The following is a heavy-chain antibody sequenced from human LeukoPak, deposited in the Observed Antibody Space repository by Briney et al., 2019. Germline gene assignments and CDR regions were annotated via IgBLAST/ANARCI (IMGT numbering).Heavy chain of an antibody. CDR3: ARGGYSFFGEFDP. V-gene: IGHV4-59*01. CDR1: GGSISSYY. Sequence: SETLSLTCTVSGGSISSYYWSWIRQPPGKGLEWIGYIYYSGSTNYNPSLKSRVTISVDTSKNQFSLKLSSVTAADTAVYYCARGGYSFFGEFDPWGQGTLVTVSS. J-gene: IGHJ5*02. D-gene: IGHD5-18*01. CDR2: IYYSGST.